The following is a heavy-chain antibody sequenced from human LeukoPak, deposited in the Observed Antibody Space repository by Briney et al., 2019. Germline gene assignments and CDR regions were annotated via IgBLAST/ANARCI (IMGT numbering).Heavy chain of an antibody. D-gene: IGHD1-26*01. CDR3: ARGSGSKGFDY. CDR2: IYYSGST. J-gene: IGHJ4*02. V-gene: IGHV4-39*07. Sequence: SETLSLSCTVSGGSISSSSYFWGWIRQTPGKGLEWIGTIYYSGSTYYDPSLKSRVTISVDTSKNQFSLKLSSVTAADTAVYYCARGSGSKGFDYWGQGTLVTVSS. CDR1: GGSISSSSYF.